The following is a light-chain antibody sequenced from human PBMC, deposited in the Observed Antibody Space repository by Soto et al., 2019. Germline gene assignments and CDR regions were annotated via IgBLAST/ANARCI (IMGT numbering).Light chain of an antibody. CDR2: DAS. CDR1: QVIGTS. J-gene: IGKJ5*01. V-gene: IGKV1-9*01. Sequence: GESVTIRCRASQVIGTSLPWYQVKAGXAPNRLIYDASTLESGGPSRLSATVSGTEFSLTITSLQPEDFATYYFQQLLDATSTFGQGTRLEIK. CDR3: QQLLDATST.